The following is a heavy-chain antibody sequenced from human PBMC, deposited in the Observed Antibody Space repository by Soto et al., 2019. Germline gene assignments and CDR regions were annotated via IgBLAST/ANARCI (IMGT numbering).Heavy chain of an antibody. CDR2: INPSGGST. CDR3: ARYYYGSGSYLGDYGMDV. Sequence: QVQLVQSGAEVKKPGASVKVSCKASGYTFTSYYMHWVRQAPGQGLEWMGIINPSGGSTSYAQKFQGRVTMTRGTSTSTVYMELSSLRSEDTAVYYCARYYYGSGSYLGDYGMDVWGQGTTVTVSS. V-gene: IGHV1-46*03. J-gene: IGHJ6*02. D-gene: IGHD3-10*01. CDR1: GYTFTSYY.